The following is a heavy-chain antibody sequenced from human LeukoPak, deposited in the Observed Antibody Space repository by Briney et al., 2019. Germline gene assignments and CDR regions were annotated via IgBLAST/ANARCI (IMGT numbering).Heavy chain of an antibody. V-gene: IGHV3-23*01. J-gene: IGHJ4*02. CDR2: ISGGGGST. Sequence: GGSLRLSCAASGFTFTSYAMSWVRQAPGKGLEWVSGISGGGGSTYYADSVRGRFTISRDNSKNTLYLQMNSLRAEDTAVYYCAKSIGVAGSRFYFDYWGQGTLVTVSS. CDR1: GFTFTSYA. D-gene: IGHD6-19*01. CDR3: AKSIGVAGSRFYFDY.